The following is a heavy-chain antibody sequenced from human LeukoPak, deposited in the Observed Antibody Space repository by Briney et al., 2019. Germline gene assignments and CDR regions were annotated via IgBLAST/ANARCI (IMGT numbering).Heavy chain of an antibody. V-gene: IGHV4-4*07. CDR2: IYTSGST. CDR1: GGSISSYY. Sequence: PSETLSLTCTVSGGSISSYYWSWIRQPAGKGLEWIGRIYTSGSTNYNPSLKSRVTISVDTSKNQFSLKLSSVTAADTAVYYCAIHCTSCYIWGAFDIWGQGTMVTVSS. D-gene: IGHD2-2*02. J-gene: IGHJ3*02. CDR3: AIHCTSCYIWGAFDI.